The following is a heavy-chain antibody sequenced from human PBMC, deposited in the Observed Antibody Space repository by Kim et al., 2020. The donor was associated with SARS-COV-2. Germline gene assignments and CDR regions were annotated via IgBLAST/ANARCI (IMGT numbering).Heavy chain of an antibody. D-gene: IGHD2-2*01. V-gene: IGHV4-31*03. CDR1: GGSISSGGYY. J-gene: IGHJ5*02. CDR2: IYYSGST. CDR3: ARGNLAQDIVVVPAASVSWFDP. Sequence: SETLSLTCTVSGGSISSGGYYWSWIRQHPGKGLEWIGYIYYSGSTYYNPSLKSRVTISVDTSKNQFSLKLSSVTAADTAVYYCARGNLAQDIVVVPAASVSWFDPWGQGTLVTVSS.